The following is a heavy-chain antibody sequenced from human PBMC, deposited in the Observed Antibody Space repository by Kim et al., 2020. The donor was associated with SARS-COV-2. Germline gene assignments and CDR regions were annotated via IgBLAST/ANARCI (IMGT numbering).Heavy chain of an antibody. J-gene: IGHJ4*02. CDR1: GYTFTGYY. Sequence: ASVKVSCKASGYTFTGYYMHWVRQAPGQGLEWMGWINRNSGGTNYAQKFQGWVTMTRDTSISTAYMELSRLRSDDTAVYYCARVGFGDYYGSGSYYDYWGQGTLVTVSS. CDR3: ARVGFGDYYGSGSYYDY. D-gene: IGHD3-10*01. CDR2: INRNSGGT. V-gene: IGHV1-2*04.